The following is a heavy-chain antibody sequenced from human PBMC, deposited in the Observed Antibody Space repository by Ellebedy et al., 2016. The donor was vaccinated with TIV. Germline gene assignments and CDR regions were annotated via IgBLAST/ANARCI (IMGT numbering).Heavy chain of an antibody. J-gene: IGHJ6*02. CDR3: ARGDPMAPPDV. CDR2: ISSSSSYI. D-gene: IGHD3-10*01. V-gene: IGHV3-21*05. Sequence: GGSLRLSXAASGFTFSSYSMNWVRQAPGKGLEWVSYISSSSSYIYYADSVKGRFTISRDNAKNSLYLQMNSLRAEDTAVYYCARGDPMAPPDVWGQGTTVTVSS. CDR1: GFTFSSYS.